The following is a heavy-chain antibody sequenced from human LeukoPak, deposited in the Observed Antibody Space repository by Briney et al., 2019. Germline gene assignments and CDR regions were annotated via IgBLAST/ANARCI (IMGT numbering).Heavy chain of an antibody. V-gene: IGHV3-23*01. CDR1: GFIFASYP. D-gene: IGHD3-22*01. CDR2: ISGSGDNT. J-gene: IGHJ4*02. CDR3: AKGSYYDSSGSFYFDY. Sequence: PGRSLRLSRAASGFIFASYPMHWVRQAPGKGLEWVSGISGSGDNTYYADSVKGRFTISRDNSKNTLYVQVNSLGTEDTAAYYCAKGSYYDSSGSFYFDYWGQGTLVTVSS.